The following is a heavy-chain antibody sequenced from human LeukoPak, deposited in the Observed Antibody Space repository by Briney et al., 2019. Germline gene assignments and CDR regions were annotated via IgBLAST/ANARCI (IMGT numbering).Heavy chain of an antibody. D-gene: IGHD6-19*01. J-gene: IGHJ4*02. CDR3: ARDLEGGWYGYLDY. Sequence: PSETLSLTCAVYGGSFSGYYWSWIRQPPGKGLEWIGRIYTSGSTNYNPSLKSRVTMSVDTSKNQFSLKLSSVTAADTAVYYCARDLEGGWYGYLDYWDQGTLVTVSS. V-gene: IGHV4-59*10. CDR1: GGSFSGYY. CDR2: IYTSGST.